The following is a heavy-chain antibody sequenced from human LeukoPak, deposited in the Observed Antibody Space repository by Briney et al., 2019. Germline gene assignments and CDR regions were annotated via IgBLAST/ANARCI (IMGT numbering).Heavy chain of an antibody. Sequence: GSLRLSFAASGFTFNSYGMNWVRQAPGKGLEWVSYISSSGSTIYYADSVKGRFTISRDNAKNSLYLQMNSLRAEDTAVYYCARDTDIVATGRAFDIWGQGTMVTVSS. CDR2: ISSSGSTI. CDR3: ARDTDIVATGRAFDI. CDR1: GFTFNSYG. D-gene: IGHD5-12*01. J-gene: IGHJ3*02. V-gene: IGHV3-48*04.